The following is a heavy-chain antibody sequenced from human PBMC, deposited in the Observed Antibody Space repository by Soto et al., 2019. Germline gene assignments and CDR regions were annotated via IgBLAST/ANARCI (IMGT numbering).Heavy chain of an antibody. D-gene: IGHD5-12*01. J-gene: IGHJ4*02. CDR1: GGTFSSYA. CDR3: VRVVAIPGYPDN. Sequence: QVQLVQSGAEVRQPASSVKVSCKTSGGTFSSYAISWVRQAPGQGLEWMGGIVPIVDTSTYAQKFQGRVMITADESTSTVYMELSSLRSDDTAVYYCVRVVAIPGYPDNWGQGTLVTVSS. CDR2: IVPIVDTS. V-gene: IGHV1-69*12.